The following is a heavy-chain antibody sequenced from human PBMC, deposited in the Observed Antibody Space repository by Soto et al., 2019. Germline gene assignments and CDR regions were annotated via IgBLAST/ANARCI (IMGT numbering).Heavy chain of an antibody. V-gene: IGHV1-8*01. Sequence: GASVKVSCKASGYTFTSYDINWVRQATGQGLEWMGWMNPNSGNTGYAQKFQGRVTMTRNTSISTAYMELSSLRSEDTAVYYCARGSFHYDFWSGYYWGDYYYYGMDVWGQGTTVTVSS. CDR1: GYTFTSYD. CDR3: ARGSFHYDFWSGYYWGDYYYYGMDV. D-gene: IGHD3-3*01. J-gene: IGHJ6*02. CDR2: MNPNSGNT.